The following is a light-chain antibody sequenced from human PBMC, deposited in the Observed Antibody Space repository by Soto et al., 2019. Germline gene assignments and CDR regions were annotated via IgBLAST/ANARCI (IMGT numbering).Light chain of an antibody. J-gene: IGKJ5*01. V-gene: IGKV3-15*01. CDR3: QQYNNWPCS. CDR2: DVS. CDR1: QGVTTN. Sequence: EIVMTQSPATLSVSPGERATLSCRAGQGVTTNFAWYQQKYGQAPRLLIYDVSNRATGVPARFSGTGSETDFTLTISGLYSEDSAVYYCQQYNNWPCSFGQGTRLEIK.